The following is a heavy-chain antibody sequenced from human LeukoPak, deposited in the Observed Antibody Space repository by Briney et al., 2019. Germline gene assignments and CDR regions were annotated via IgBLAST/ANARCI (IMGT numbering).Heavy chain of an antibody. CDR3: ARHLIYYDTTFYPGDY. V-gene: IGHV4-39*01. CDR2: IYYSGST. Sequence: SETLSLTCSVSGGSISSSTYYWGWIRQPPGKGLEWIGTIYYSGSTYYNPFLKSRVTISVDTSKNQFSLKLDSVTAADTAVYYCARHLIYYDTTFYPGDYWGQGTLVTVS. D-gene: IGHD3-22*01. J-gene: IGHJ4*02. CDR1: GGSISSSTYY.